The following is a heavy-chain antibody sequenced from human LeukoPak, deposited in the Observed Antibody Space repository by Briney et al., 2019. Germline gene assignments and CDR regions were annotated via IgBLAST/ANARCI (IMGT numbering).Heavy chain of an antibody. D-gene: IGHD3-10*01. Sequence: GGSLRLSCAASGFTFSSDSIYCVRQAPGKGLEWISYISSSSVIDYADSVKGRFTVSRDNAKNSLFLQMNSLRAEDTAVYYCARGADSGRSSYSDYWGQGTLVTVSS. J-gene: IGHJ4*02. V-gene: IGHV3-48*01. CDR2: ISSSSVI. CDR1: GFTFSSDS. CDR3: ARGADSGRSSYSDY.